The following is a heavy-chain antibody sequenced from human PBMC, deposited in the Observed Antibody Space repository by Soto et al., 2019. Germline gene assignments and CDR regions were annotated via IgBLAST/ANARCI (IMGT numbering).Heavy chain of an antibody. Sequence: EVQLVESGGGLVQPGGSLRLSCAASGFTFSSYWMSWVRQAPGKGLEWVANIRQDGSEIDSVDSMKGRFTISRDNAKNSLYLQMNSLRAEDTAVYYCARIGYSSSSFDYWGQGTLVTVSS. CDR1: GFTFSSYW. J-gene: IGHJ4*02. D-gene: IGHD6-6*01. CDR3: ARIGYSSSSFDY. CDR2: IRQDGSEI. V-gene: IGHV3-7*01.